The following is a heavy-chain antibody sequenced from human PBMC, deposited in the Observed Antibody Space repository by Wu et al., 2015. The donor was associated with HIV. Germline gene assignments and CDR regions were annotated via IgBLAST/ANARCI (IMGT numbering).Heavy chain of an antibody. CDR3: ARGGDSSGWYSSTVDY. CDR1: GYTFTGYY. Sequence: QVQLVQSGAEVKKPGASVKVSCKASGYTFTGYYMHWVRQAPGQGLEWMGWISPNSGGTNYAQKFQGRVTMTRDTSISTAYMELSRLRSDDTAVYYCARGGDSSGWYSSTVDYWGQGTLVTVSS. D-gene: IGHD6-19*01. J-gene: IGHJ4*02. CDR2: ISPNSGGT. V-gene: IGHV1-2*02.